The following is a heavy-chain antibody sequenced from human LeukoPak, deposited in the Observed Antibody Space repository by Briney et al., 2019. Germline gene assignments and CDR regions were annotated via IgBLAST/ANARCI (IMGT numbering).Heavy chain of an antibody. CDR2: IYYSGST. D-gene: IGHD6-13*01. J-gene: IGHJ4*02. CDR3: ARAEVAAAVSDY. CDR1: GGSISSYY. V-gene: IGHV4-59*01. Sequence: PSETLSLTCTVSGGSISSYYWSWIRQPPGKGLEWIGYIYYSGSTNYNPSLKSRVTISVDTSKNQFSLKLSSVTAADTAAYYCARAEVAAAVSDYWGQGTLVTVSS.